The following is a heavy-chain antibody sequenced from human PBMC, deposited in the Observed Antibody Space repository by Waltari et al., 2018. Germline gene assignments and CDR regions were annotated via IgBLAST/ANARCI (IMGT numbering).Heavy chain of an antibody. CDR3: VGTPHWYYFDY. J-gene: IGHJ4*02. V-gene: IGHV3-7*01. Sequence: EVQLVESGGDLVQPGGSLRLSCTASGFSFSSYWMSWVRQAPGKGPEWVANIKEDGSAKYYVDSVKGRFTISRDNAKNSLYLQMNNLRVEDKALYYCVGTPHWYYFDYWGPGTLVTVSS. CDR1: GFSFSSYW. CDR2: IKEDGSAK. D-gene: IGHD2-8*02.